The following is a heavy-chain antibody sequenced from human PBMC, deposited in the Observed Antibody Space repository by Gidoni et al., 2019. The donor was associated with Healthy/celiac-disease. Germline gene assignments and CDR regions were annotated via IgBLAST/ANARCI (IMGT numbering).Heavy chain of an antibody. J-gene: IGHJ4*02. CDR1: GFTFSSYG. CDR3: AKERGWDTAMATGFDY. CDR2: ISYDESNK. D-gene: IGHD5-18*01. V-gene: IGHV3-30*18. Sequence: QVQLVESGGGVVQPVRSLRLSCAASGFTFSSYGMHWVRQAPGKGLEWVAVISYDESNKYYADTVKGQFTISRDKSKNTLYLQMNSLRAEDTAVYYCAKERGWDTAMATGFDYWGQGTLVTVSS.